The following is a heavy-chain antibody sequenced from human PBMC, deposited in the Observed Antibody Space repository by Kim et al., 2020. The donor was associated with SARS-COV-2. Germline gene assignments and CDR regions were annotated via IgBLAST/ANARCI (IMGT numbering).Heavy chain of an antibody. D-gene: IGHD5-12*01. Sequence: LKSRVTISVDTSKNQFSLKLSAVTAADTAVYYCARIVATLEGAYYYGMDVWGQGTTVTVSS. J-gene: IGHJ6*02. V-gene: IGHV4-34*01. CDR3: ARIVATLEGAYYYGMDV.